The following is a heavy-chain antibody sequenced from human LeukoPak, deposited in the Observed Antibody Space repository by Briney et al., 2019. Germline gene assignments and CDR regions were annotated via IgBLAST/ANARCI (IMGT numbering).Heavy chain of an antibody. CDR2: IVGSST. CDR3: TKDETGSGWGN. D-gene: IGHD6-19*01. CDR1: GFTFSDHH. J-gene: IGHJ4*02. Sequence: GGSLRLSCAASGFTFSDHHMSWVRQAPGRGLEWVSAIVGSSTFYADSVKGRFTISRDNSKNTLYLQMNSLRAEDTAVYYCTKDETGSGWGNWGQGTLVTVSS. V-gene: IGHV3-23*01.